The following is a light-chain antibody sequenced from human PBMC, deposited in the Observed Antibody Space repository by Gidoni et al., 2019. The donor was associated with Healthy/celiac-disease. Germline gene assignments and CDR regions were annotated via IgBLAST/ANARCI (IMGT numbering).Light chain of an antibody. CDR2: DNN. J-gene: IGLJ3*02. V-gene: IGLV1-51*01. Sequence: QKVTISCSGSSSNIGNNYVSWYQQLPGTAPKLLIYDNNKRPSGIPDRFSGSKSGTSATLGITGLQTGDEADYYCGTWDSSLSAGVFGGGTKLTVL. CDR3: GTWDSSLSAGV. CDR1: SSNIGNNY.